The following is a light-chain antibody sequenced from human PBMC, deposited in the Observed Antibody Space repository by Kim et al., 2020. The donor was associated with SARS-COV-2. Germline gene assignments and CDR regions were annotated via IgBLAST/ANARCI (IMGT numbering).Light chain of an antibody. CDR3: CSYAGSYTL. Sequence: QSALTQPRSVSGSPGQSVTISCTGTSGDVGGYNYVSWYQQHPGKAPTFIIYDVSKRPSGVPDRFSGSKSGNTASLTISGLQAEDEADYYCCSYAGSYTLFGGGTKVTVL. CDR1: SGDVGGYNY. CDR2: DVS. J-gene: IGLJ2*01. V-gene: IGLV2-11*01.